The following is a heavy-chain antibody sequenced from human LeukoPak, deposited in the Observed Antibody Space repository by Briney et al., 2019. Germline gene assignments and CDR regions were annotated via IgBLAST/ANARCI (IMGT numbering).Heavy chain of an antibody. Sequence: SGTLSLTCAVSGDSITNRNWWNWVRQPPGQGLEWIGEISHSGSTNYNPSLKSRVTISVDKSKNEFSLNLSSVTAADTAVYYCARDSPAYCSGGNCYNWYFDLWGRGTPVSVSS. CDR1: GDSITNRNW. CDR2: ISHSGST. CDR3: ARDSPAYCSGGNCYNWYFDL. D-gene: IGHD2-15*01. V-gene: IGHV4-4*02. J-gene: IGHJ2*01.